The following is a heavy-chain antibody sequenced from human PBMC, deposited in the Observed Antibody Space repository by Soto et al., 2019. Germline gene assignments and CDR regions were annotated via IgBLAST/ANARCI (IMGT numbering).Heavy chain of an antibody. CDR3: TRGXLMSEIDMLTGYYIFDY. V-gene: IGHV4-61*08. Sequence: SETLSLTCAVSGGSVRSGGHHWSWIRQPPGKGLEFIGYISHSGSTNYKSSLKSRVTISVDTSENGFSLKLTSVTAADTAVYYCTRGXLMSEIDMLTGYYIFDYWGQGTLVTVSS. D-gene: IGHD3-9*01. CDR1: GGSVRSGGHH. J-gene: IGHJ4*02. CDR2: ISHSGST.